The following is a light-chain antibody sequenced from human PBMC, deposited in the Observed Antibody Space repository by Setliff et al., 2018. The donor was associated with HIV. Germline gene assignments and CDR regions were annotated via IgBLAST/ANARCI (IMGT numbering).Light chain of an antibody. V-gene: IGLV2-11*01. Sequence: QSALTQPRSVSGSPGQSVTISCTGISSDVGGYNYVSWYQQHPGKAPKLMIYDVSKRPSGVPDRFSGSKSGNTASLTISGLQAEDEADYYCCSYAGSYFFGGGTKVTVL. CDR3: CSYAGSYF. CDR2: DVS. J-gene: IGLJ2*01. CDR1: SSDVGGYNY.